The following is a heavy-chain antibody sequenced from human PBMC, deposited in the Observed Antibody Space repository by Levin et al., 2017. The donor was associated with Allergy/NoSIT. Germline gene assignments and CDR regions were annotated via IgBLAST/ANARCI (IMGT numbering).Heavy chain of an antibody. CDR2: ISGSGGTT. V-gene: IGHV3-23*01. Sequence: GGSLRLSCAASGFTFSSYAMSWVRQAPGKGLEWVSTISGSGGTTYYADSVKGRFTISRDNSKNTLYLQMNSLRAEDTAVYYCAKIVGSVDPFDIWGQGTMVIVSS. D-gene: IGHD2-21*01. J-gene: IGHJ3*02. CDR1: GFTFSSYA. CDR3: AKIVGSVDPFDI.